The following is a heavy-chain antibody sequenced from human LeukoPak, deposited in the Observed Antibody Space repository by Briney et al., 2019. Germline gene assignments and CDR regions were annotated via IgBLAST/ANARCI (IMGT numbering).Heavy chain of an antibody. CDR1: GGSFSGYY. Sequence: SETLSLTCAVSGGSFSGYYWSWIRQPPGKGLEWIGEINHSGSTNYNPSLKSRVTISVDTSKNQFSLKLSSVTAADTAVYYCARGPCSSTSCYLNYWGQGTLVTVSS. V-gene: IGHV4-34*01. D-gene: IGHD2-2*01. CDR3: ARGPCSSTSCYLNY. J-gene: IGHJ4*02. CDR2: INHSGST.